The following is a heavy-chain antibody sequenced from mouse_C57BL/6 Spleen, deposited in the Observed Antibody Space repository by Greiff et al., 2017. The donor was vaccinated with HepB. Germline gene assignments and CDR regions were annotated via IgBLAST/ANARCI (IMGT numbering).Heavy chain of an antibody. CDR2: INPNNGGT. J-gene: IGHJ4*01. Sequence: VQLQQSGPELVKPGASVKMSCKASGYTFTDYNMHWVKQSHGKRLEWIGYINPNNGGTSYNQKFKGKATLTVNNSSSTAYMELRSLTSEDSAVYYCARPLYGSSYEGAMDYWGQGTSVTVSS. CDR1: GYTFTDYN. V-gene: IGHV1-22*01. D-gene: IGHD1-1*01. CDR3: ARPLYGSSYEGAMDY.